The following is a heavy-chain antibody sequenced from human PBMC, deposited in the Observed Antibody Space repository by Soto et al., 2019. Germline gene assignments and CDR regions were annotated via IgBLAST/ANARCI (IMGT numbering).Heavy chain of an antibody. V-gene: IGHV3-21*01. CDR1: GFTFSSYS. Sequence: EVQLVESGGGLVKPGGSLRLSCAASGFTFSSYSMNWVRQAPGKGLEWVSSISSSSSYIYYADSVKGRFTISRDNAKNSLYLQMNSLRAEETAVYYCARKLGYCSGGSCYEKDYFDYWGQGTLVTVSS. CDR3: ARKLGYCSGGSCYEKDYFDY. J-gene: IGHJ4*02. D-gene: IGHD2-15*01. CDR2: ISSSSSYI.